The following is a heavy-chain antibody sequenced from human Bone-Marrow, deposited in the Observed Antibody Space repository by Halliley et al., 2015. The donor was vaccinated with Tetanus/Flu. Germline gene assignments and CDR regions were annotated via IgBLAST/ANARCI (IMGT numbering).Heavy chain of an antibody. CDR2: INIYSGDT. V-gene: IGHV1-18*04. D-gene: IGHD3-22*01. J-gene: IGHJ4*02. CDR3: ARVTFSFETSGFYVPVPFFAY. CDR1: GYDFKMYG. Sequence: QMQLVQSGAEVKKPGASVKVSCKTSGYDFKMYGIHWVRQAPGQGLEWIGWINIYSGDTDSAQNVQGRVALSADASTTTAYMELRGLTSDDPAIFYCARVTFSFETSGFYVPVPFFAYWGQGALLTVSS.